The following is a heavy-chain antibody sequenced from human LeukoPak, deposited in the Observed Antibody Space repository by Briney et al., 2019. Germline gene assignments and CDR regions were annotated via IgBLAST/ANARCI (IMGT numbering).Heavy chain of an antibody. V-gene: IGHV1-2*02. CDR1: GYTFSGYY. D-gene: IGHD1-1*01. Sequence: GASVKVSCKASGYTFSGYYMHWARQAPGQGLEWMGWINPNSGGTKYAQKFQGRVTMTRDTSISTAYMELSRLRSDDTAVYYCAREAETTLNWFDPWGQGTLVTVSS. J-gene: IGHJ5*02. CDR2: INPNSGGT. CDR3: AREAETTLNWFDP.